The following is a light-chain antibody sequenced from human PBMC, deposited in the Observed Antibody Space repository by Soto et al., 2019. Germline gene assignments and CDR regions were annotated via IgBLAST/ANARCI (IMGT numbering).Light chain of an antibody. Sequence: IQLTQSPSSLSASVGDRVTITCRASQGISSYLAWYQQKPGKAPKLLIYAASTLQSGVPSRSSGSGSGTDFTLTIISLQPEDFATYYCQQLNSYLLTFGGGTKVEIK. V-gene: IGKV1-9*01. CDR1: QGISSY. CDR2: AAS. CDR3: QQLNSYLLT. J-gene: IGKJ4*01.